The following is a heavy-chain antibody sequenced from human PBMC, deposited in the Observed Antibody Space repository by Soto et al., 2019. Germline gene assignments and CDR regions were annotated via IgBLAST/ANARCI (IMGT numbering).Heavy chain of an antibody. Sequence: EVQLLESGGGLVQPGGSLRLSCAASGFTFSSYAMSWVRQAPGKGLEWVSTISASGGSTYYADSVKGRFTISRDNSKNTLYLQMNSLRAEDKAVYYCAKSTSTSYSYMDVWGKGTTVTVSS. CDR3: AKSTSTSYSYMDV. D-gene: IGHD2-2*01. CDR1: GFTFSSYA. V-gene: IGHV3-23*01. CDR2: ISASGGST. J-gene: IGHJ6*03.